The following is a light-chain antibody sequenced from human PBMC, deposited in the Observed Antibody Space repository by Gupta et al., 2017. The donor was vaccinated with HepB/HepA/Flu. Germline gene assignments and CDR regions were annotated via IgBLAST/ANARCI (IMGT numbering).Light chain of an antibody. CDR1: NLDVGGNNL. V-gene: IGLV2-23*02. Sequence: QSALTQPASASAPPGQAITIACTGTNLDVGGNNLVSWYQHHPANAPKLMIYEVSKRPAGVSSRFSGSKAGTTASLTTSGRENEDEADYYCCADAGSSIWVFGGGTKLTVL. CDR3: CADAGSSIWV. J-gene: IGLJ3*02. CDR2: EVS.